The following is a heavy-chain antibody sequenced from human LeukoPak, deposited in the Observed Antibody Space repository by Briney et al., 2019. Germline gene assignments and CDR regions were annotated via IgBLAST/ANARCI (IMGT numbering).Heavy chain of an antibody. CDR3: ARTYDHTGSHYYYYMDV. CDR1: GFTFSSYG. V-gene: IGHV3-30*02. CDR2: IRYDGSNK. Sequence: HTGGSLRLSCAASGFTFSSYGMHWVRQAPGKGMEWVAFIRYDGSNKYYADSVKGRFTISRDNAKNSLSLQMNSLSAEDTAVYFCARTYDHTGSHYYYYMDVWGKGTTVTVSS. D-gene: IGHD3-22*01. J-gene: IGHJ6*03.